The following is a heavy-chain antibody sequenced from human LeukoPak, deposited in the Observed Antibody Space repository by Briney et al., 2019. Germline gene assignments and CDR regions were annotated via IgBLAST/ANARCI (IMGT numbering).Heavy chain of an antibody. CDR2: TFYTGST. CDR1: GDSISRSGYY. CDR3: ARESPNSSGWYYFDY. J-gene: IGHJ4*02. V-gene: IGHV4-39*07. Sequence: SETLSLTCTVSGDSISRSGYYWDWIRQPPGKGLEWIGSTFYTGSTNYNPSLKSRVTISVDTSKNQFSLKLSSVTAADTAVYYCARESPNSSGWYYFDYWGQGTLVTVSS. D-gene: IGHD6-19*01.